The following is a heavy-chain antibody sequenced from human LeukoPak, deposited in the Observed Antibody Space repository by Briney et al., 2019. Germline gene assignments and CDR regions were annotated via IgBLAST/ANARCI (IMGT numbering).Heavy chain of an antibody. CDR1: GGSFSGYY. CDR2: INHSGST. CDR3: AREATGTTL. Sequence: SETLSLTCAVYGGSFSGYYWSWIRQPPGKGLEWIGEINHSGSTNYNPSLKSRVIISVDTSKNQFSLKLSSVTAADTAVYYCAREATGTTLWGQGALVTVSS. J-gene: IGHJ4*02. V-gene: IGHV4-34*01. D-gene: IGHD1-1*01.